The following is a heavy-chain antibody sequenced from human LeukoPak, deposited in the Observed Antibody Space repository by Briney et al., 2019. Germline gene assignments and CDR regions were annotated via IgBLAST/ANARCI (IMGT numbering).Heavy chain of an antibody. CDR3: ARELDTAMGTDY. CDR2: IIPIFGTA. D-gene: IGHD5-18*01. CDR1: GGTFSSYA. J-gene: IGHJ4*02. Sequence: ASVKVSCKASGGTFSSYAISWVRQAPGQGLEWMGGIIPIFGTANYAQKFQGRVTITADESTSTAYMELSSLRSEDTAVYYCARELDTAMGTDYWGQGTLVTVSS. V-gene: IGHV1-69*13.